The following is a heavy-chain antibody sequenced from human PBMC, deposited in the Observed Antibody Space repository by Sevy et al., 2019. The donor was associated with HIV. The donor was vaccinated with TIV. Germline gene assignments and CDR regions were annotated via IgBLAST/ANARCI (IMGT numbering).Heavy chain of an antibody. CDR2: IGVYNGNS. CDR3: ARVPTYYFGSGTYFDY. Sequence: ASVKVSCKASGYTFSSNGIAWVRQAPGQGLQWMGWIGVYNGNSNYAQNLRDRVTMTTDTSTSTAYMELKSLGSEETAVYYCARVPTYYFGSGTYFDYWGQGTLVTVSS. CDR1: GYTFSSNG. V-gene: IGHV1-18*01. J-gene: IGHJ4*02. D-gene: IGHD3-10*01.